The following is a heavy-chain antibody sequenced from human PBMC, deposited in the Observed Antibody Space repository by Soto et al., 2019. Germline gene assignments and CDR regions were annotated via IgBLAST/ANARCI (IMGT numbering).Heavy chain of an antibody. CDR2: LSDSGGSI. CDR3: AKDSYYHDTSGYYIFDY. V-gene: IGHV3-23*01. J-gene: IGHJ4*02. CDR1: GFTFSRHA. D-gene: IGHD3-22*01. Sequence: PGGSLRLSCTASGFTFSRHAMTWVRQAPGKGLEWVSGLSDSGGSIYYADSVKGRFTISRDNSKNTLYLQMNSLRAEDTAVYYCAKDSYYHDTSGYYIFDYWGQGTLVTVSS.